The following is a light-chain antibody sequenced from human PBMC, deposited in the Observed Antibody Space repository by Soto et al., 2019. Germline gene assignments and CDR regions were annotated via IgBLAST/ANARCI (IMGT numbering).Light chain of an antibody. CDR1: QSISSW. V-gene: IGKV1-5*01. J-gene: IGKJ1*01. CDR3: QQYNSYSGWT. Sequence: DIQMTQSPSTLSASVGDRVTITCRASQSISSWLAWYQQKPGKAPKLLIYDASSLESGVPSRFSGSGSGTAFTLTISSLQPDDFATYYCQQYNSYSGWTFGQGTKGEIK. CDR2: DAS.